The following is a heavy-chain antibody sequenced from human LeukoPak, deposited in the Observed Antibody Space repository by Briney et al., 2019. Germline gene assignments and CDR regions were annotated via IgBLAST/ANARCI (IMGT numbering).Heavy chain of an antibody. Sequence: ASVKVSCKASGYTFTSYDINWVRQATGQGLEWMGWMNPNSGNTGYAQKLQGRVTMTTDTSTSTAYMELRSLRSDDTAVYYCARSTYSSSWYYHYYFDYWGQGTLVTVSS. CDR1: GYTFTSYD. J-gene: IGHJ4*02. CDR2: MNPNSGNT. D-gene: IGHD6-13*01. CDR3: ARSTYSSSWYYHYYFDY. V-gene: IGHV1-8*01.